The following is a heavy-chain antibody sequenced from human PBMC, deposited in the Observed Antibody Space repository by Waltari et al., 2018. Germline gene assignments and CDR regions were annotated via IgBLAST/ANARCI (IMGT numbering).Heavy chain of an antibody. Sequence: EVQLVESGGGLVQPGRSLRLSCAASGFTFDDYAMHWVRHAPGKGLEWVSGISWNSGSIGYADSVKGRFTISRDNAKNSLYLQMNSLRAEDTALYYCAKDPRATGTTNMFDYWGQGTLVTVSS. CDR3: AKDPRATGTTNMFDY. V-gene: IGHV3-9*01. J-gene: IGHJ4*02. CDR2: ISWNSGSI. CDR1: GFTFDDYA. D-gene: IGHD1-1*01.